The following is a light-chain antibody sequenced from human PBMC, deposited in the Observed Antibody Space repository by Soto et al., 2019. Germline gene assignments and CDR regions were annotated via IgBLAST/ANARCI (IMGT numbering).Light chain of an antibody. J-gene: IGLJ1*01. Sequence: QSVLTQPASVSASPGQSITISCTGTSSDVGGYNLVSWYQQHPGKAPKLMIYEGSKRPSGVSNRFSGSKSGNTASLTISGLQAEDEADYYCCSYAGSSTFSFGTGTKLTVL. V-gene: IGLV2-23*03. CDR1: SSDVGGYNL. CDR3: CSYAGSSTFS. CDR2: EGS.